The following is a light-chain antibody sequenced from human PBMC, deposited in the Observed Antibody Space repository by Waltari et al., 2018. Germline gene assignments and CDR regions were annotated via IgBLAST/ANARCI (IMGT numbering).Light chain of an antibody. CDR1: QTLLNTAGNVY. V-gene: IGKV2-30*01. Sequence: DLVMNPSPVTLAVTPGQSASISCTSSQTLLNTAGNVYLNWFHQRPGPSPRRLIYQVSKRDSGVPDRFRGSGSHTDFTLTITRVEAEDVGVYFCMQGVRPWTFGPGTRVEIK. CDR2: QVS. CDR3: MQGVRPWT. J-gene: IGKJ1*01.